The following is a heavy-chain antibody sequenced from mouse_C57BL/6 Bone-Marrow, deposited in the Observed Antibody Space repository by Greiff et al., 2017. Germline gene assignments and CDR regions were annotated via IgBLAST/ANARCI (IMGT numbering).Heavy chain of an antibody. CDR3: SKASDPYAMDY. CDR2: IWRGGST. J-gene: IGHJ4*01. Sequence: QVQLQQSGPGLVQPSQSLSITCTVSGFSLPSYGVHWVRQSPGKGLEWLGVIWRGGSTDYNAAFMSRLSITKDNSKSQVFFKMNSLQADDTAIYFCSKASDPYAMDYWGQGTSVTVSS. CDR1: GFSLPSYG. V-gene: IGHV2-5*01.